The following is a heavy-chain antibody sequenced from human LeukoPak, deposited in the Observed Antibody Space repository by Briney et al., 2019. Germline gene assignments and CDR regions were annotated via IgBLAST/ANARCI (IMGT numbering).Heavy chain of an antibody. J-gene: IGHJ6*02. V-gene: IGHV3-7*01. CDR2: IKQDGSEK. CDR3: ARDRAQWELYGMDV. D-gene: IGHD1-26*01. CDR1: GFTFSSYW. Sequence: GGSLRLSCAASGFTFSSYWMSWVRQAPGKGLEWVANIKQDGSEKYYVDSVKGRFTISRDNAKNSLYLQMNSLRAEDTAVYYCARDRAQWELYGMDVWGQGTTVTVSS.